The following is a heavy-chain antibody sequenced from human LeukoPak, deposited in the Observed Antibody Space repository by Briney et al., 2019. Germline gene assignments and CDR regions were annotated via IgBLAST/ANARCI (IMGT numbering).Heavy chain of an antibody. V-gene: IGHV3-53*01. D-gene: IGHD1-14*01. CDR1: VFTGITND. Sequence: GGALRVSRVASVFTGITNDMTWGRPAQGGGREWVSVLYSDGNTKYADSVQGRFTISRDNSKHTLSLEMNSLSPDDTAVYYCARGVEPLAANTLAYWGQGTLVTVCS. CDR3: ARGVEPLAANTLAY. CDR2: LYSDGNT. J-gene: IGHJ4*02.